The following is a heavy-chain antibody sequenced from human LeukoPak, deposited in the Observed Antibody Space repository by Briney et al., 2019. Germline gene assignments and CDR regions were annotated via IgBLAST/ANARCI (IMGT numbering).Heavy chain of an antibody. V-gene: IGHV6-1*01. CDR3: ARAVLWFGDLDYYYYMDV. Sequence: PSQTLSLTCAISGDSVSRNSATWNWIRQSPARGLEWLGRTYYRSEWYNDYAVSVKSRITINPDTSKNQFSLQLNSVTPEDTAVYYCARAVLWFGDLDYYYYMDVWGKGTTVTVSS. D-gene: IGHD3-10*01. CDR2: TYYRSEWYN. J-gene: IGHJ6*03. CDR1: GDSVSRNSAT.